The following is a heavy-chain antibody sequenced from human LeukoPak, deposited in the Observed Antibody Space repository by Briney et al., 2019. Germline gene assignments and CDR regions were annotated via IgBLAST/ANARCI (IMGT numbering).Heavy chain of an antibody. V-gene: IGHV1-46*01. CDR1: GYTFTSYY. J-gene: IGHJ4*02. Sequence: ASVKVSCKASGYTFTSYYMHWVRQAPGQGLEWMGIINPSGGSTSYAQKFQGRVTMTRDTSTSTVYMELSSLRSEGTAVYYCAREGPTMATITDVRTLQFDYWGQGTLVTVSS. CDR2: INPSGGST. D-gene: IGHD5-24*01. CDR3: AREGPTMATITDVRTLQFDY.